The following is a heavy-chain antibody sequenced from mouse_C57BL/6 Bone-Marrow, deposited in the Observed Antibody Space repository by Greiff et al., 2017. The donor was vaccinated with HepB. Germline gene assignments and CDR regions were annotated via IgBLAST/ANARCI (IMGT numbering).Heavy chain of an antibody. J-gene: IGHJ3*01. V-gene: IGHV1-18*01. D-gene: IGHD4-1*02. Sequence: DVQLQESGPELVKPGASVKIPCKASGYTFTDYNMDWVKQSHGKSLEWIGDINPNNGGTIYNQKFKGKATLTVDKSSSTAYMELRSLTSEDTAVYYCARLNWDSWFAYWGQGTLVTVSA. CDR3: ARLNWDSWFAY. CDR2: INPNNGGT. CDR1: GYTFTDYN.